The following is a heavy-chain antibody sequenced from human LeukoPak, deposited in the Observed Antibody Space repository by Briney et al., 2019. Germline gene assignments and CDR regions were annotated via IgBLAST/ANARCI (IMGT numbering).Heavy chain of an antibody. CDR1: GGSISSSNW. V-gene: IGHV4-39*01. Sequence: SETLSLTCAVSGGSISSSNWWSWVRQPPGKGLEWIGSIYYSGSTYYNPSLKSRVTISIDTSKNQFSLKLSSVTAADTAVYYCARQAPGYYYDSSGYYYFDYWGQGTLVTVSS. CDR2: IYYSGST. D-gene: IGHD3-22*01. J-gene: IGHJ4*02. CDR3: ARQAPGYYYDSSGYYYFDY.